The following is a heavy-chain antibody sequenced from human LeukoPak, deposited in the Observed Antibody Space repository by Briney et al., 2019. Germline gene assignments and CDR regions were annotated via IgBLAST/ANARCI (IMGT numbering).Heavy chain of an antibody. J-gene: IGHJ6*02. CDR2: INSDGSST. Sequence: QSGGSLRLSCAASGFTFNSYWMHWVRQAPGKGLVRVSCINSDGSSTNYADSVKGRFTISRDNAKNSLYLQMNSLRAEDTAVYYCARRNAMDVWGQGTTVIVFS. CDR3: ARRNAMDV. V-gene: IGHV3-74*01. CDR1: GFTFNSYW.